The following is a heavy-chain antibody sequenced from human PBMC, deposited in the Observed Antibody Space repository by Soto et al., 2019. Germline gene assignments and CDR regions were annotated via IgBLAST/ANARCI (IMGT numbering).Heavy chain of an antibody. V-gene: IGHV1-2*04. J-gene: IGHJ2*01. Sequence: ASVKVSCKASGYTFTGYYMHWVRQAPGQGLEWMGWINPNSDGTNYAQKFQGWVTMTRDTSISTAYMELSRLRSDDTAVYYCARGEIAVAGFQNWYFDLWGRGTLVTVSS. CDR1: GYTFTGYY. D-gene: IGHD6-19*01. CDR3: ARGEIAVAGFQNWYFDL. CDR2: INPNSDGT.